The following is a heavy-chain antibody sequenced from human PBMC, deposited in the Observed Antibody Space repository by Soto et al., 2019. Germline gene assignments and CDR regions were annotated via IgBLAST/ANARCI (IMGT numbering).Heavy chain of an antibody. D-gene: IGHD6-19*01. V-gene: IGHV4-34*01. CDR1: GGSFSGYY. CDR3: ARVRGVAVAARRFDP. CDR2: INHSGST. Sequence: QVQLQQWGAGLLKPSETLSLTCAVYGGSFSGYYWSWIRQPPGKGLEWIGEINHSGSTNYNPSLKSRVTISVDTSKNQFSLKLSSVTAADTAVYYCARVRGVAVAARRFDPWGQGTLVTVSS. J-gene: IGHJ5*02.